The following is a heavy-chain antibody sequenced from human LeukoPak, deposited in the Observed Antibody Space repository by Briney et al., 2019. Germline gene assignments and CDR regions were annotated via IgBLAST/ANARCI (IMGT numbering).Heavy chain of an antibody. CDR3: ARSYGANSGLSDY. D-gene: IGHD4-23*01. Sequence: GGSLRLSCAASGFTFSSYAMHWVRQAPGKGLEWVAVISYDGSNKYYADSVKGRFTISRDNSKNTLYLQMNSLRAEDAAVYYCARSYGANSGLSDYWGQGILVTVS. CDR2: ISYDGSNK. CDR1: GFTFSSYA. J-gene: IGHJ4*02. V-gene: IGHV3-30*07.